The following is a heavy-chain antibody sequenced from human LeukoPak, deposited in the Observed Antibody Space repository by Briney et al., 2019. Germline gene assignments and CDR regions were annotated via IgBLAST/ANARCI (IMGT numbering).Heavy chain of an antibody. D-gene: IGHD2-2*02. V-gene: IGHV3-64*01. CDR2: ISNDGDST. Sequence: GGSLRLSCAASGFTFNSYAMQWVRQAPGKGLEYVSGISNDGDSTYYATSVKGRFIISRDNSKNMLYLQMGSLRAEDMAVYYCARADCSSSSCYTVAYWGQGTPVTVSS. CDR1: GFTFNSYA. CDR3: ARADCSSSSCYTVAY. J-gene: IGHJ4*02.